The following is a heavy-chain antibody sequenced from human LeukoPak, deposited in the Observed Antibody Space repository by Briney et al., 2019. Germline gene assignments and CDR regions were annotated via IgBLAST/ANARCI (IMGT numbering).Heavy chain of an antibody. D-gene: IGHD3-3*01. V-gene: IGHV3-30*02. CDR2: IRYDGSNK. CDR1: GFIFTSYG. Sequence: GGSLRLSCTASGFIFTSYGMHWVRQAPGKGLEWVAFIRYDGSNKYYADSVKGRFTISRDNSKNTLYLQMNSLRAEDTAVYYCAKGDYDFWSGSKDYYYYYMDVWGKGTTVTVSS. J-gene: IGHJ6*03. CDR3: AKGDYDFWSGSKDYYYYYMDV.